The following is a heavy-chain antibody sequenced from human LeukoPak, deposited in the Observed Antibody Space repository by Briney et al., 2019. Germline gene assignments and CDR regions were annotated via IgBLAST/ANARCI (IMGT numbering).Heavy chain of an antibody. J-gene: IGHJ4*02. CDR3: AKEGRSLQTY. CDR2: IKEDGTET. CDR1: GFVFSSNW. Sequence: PGRSLRLSCAASGFVFSSNWMSWVRLAPGKGLEWVANIKEDGTETYYVDSVKGRFTISRDNAKNSLYLQMNSLRVEDTAVYYCAKEGRSLQTYWGQGTLVTVSS. V-gene: IGHV3-7*03. D-gene: IGHD5-24*01.